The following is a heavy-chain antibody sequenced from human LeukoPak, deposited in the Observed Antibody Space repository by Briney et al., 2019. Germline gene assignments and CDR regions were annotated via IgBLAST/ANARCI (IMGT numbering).Heavy chain of an antibody. D-gene: IGHD3-22*01. V-gene: IGHV4-59*01. CDR3: ARGCRGDDYDSSGYYLPLCY. J-gene: IGHJ4*02. Sequence: PSETLSLTCTVSGGSISSYYWSWIRQPPGKGLEWIGYIYYSGSTNYNPSLKSRVTISVDTSKNQFSLKLSSVTAADTAVYYCARGCRGDDYDSSGYYLPLCYWGQGTLVTVSS. CDR2: IYYSGST. CDR1: GGSISSYY.